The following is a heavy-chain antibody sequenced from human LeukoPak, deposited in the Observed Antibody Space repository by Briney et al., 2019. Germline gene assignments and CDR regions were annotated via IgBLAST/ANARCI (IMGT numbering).Heavy chain of an antibody. CDR2: INHSEST. J-gene: IGHJ4*02. CDR1: GGSISSSDYY. CDR3: ARDPISMVANAQTFDY. D-gene: IGHD3-10*01. V-gene: IGHV4-39*07. Sequence: SETLSLTCTVSGGSISSSDYYWGWIRQPPGKGREWIGEINHSESTNYNPSRKSRVTISVDTSKNQFSLKLSSVTDADTAVYYCARDPISMVANAQTFDYWGPGTLVTVSS.